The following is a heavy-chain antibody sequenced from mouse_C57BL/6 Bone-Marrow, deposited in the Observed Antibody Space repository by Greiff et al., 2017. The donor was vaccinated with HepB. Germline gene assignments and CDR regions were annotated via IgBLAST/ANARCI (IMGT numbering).Heavy chain of an antibody. CDR1: GYTFTSYG. Sequence: VQLQQSGAELARPGASVKLSCKASGYTFTSYGISWVKQRTGQGLEWIGEIYPRSGNTYYNEKFKGKATLTADKASSTAYMELRSLTSEDSAVYFCARYGLRYPYYFDYWGQGTTLTVSS. V-gene: IGHV1-81*01. CDR2: IYPRSGNT. CDR3: ARYGLRYPYYFDY. J-gene: IGHJ2*01. D-gene: IGHD1-1*01.